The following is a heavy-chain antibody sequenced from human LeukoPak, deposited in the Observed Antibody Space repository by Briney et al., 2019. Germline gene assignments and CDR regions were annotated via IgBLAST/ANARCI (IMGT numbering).Heavy chain of an antibody. CDR2: INPNSGGT. CDR3: ARPTRVGPGSNWFDP. V-gene: IGHV1-2*06. J-gene: IGHJ5*02. D-gene: IGHD3-10*01. Sequence: ASVKVSCKASGYTFIGYYMHWVRQAPGQGLEWMGRINPNSGGTNYAQKFQGRVTMTRDTSISTAYMELSRLRSDDTAVYYCARPTRVGPGSNWFDPWGQGTLVTVSS. CDR1: GYTFIGYY.